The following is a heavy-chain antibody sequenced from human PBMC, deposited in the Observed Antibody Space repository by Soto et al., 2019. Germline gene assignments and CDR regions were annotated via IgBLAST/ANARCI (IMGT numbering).Heavy chain of an antibody. CDR2: IYHSGST. CDR1: GGSISSSNW. D-gene: IGHD3-3*01. CDR3: ARSAYYDSRYFDL. V-gene: IGHV4-4*02. J-gene: IGHJ2*01. Sequence: QVQLQESGPGLVKPSGTLSLTRAVSGGSISSSNWWSWVRQPPGKGLEWIGEIYHSGSTNYNPSLKSRVSISVDKSQNQFSLKLSSVTAADTAVFYCARSAYYDSRYFDLWGRGTLVTVSS.